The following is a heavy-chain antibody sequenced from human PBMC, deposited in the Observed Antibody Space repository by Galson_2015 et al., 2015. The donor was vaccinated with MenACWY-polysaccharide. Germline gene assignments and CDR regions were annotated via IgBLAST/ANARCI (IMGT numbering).Heavy chain of an antibody. Sequence: TLSLTCTVSGGSISSGGYYWNWIRQYPGKDLEWIGYIYNSGSTYYNPSLKSRVTISVDTSKNQFSLKLSSVIDADTAVYYCARAPRGYCSGNSCFGWFDPWSQGTLVTVSS. CDR2: IYNSGST. J-gene: IGHJ5*02. V-gene: IGHV4-31*03. CDR3: ARAPRGYCSGNSCFGWFDP. CDR1: GGSISSGGYY. D-gene: IGHD2-15*01.